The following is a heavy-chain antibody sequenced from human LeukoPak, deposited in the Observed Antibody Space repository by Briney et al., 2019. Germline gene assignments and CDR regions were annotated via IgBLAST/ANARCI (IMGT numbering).Heavy chain of an antibody. CDR3: ARLSVIVGAALEYYYYYMDV. D-gene: IGHD1-26*01. V-gene: IGHV4-34*01. CDR1: GGTFSGYY. Sequence: SETLSLTCAVYGGTFSGYYWSWIRQPPGKRLEWVGESNDSGGPNYNPSLKIRVTISADKSKTQVSLKLTSVTAADTAVYYCARLSVIVGAALEYYYYYMDVWGQGTTVTVSS. J-gene: IGHJ6*03. CDR2: SNDSGGP.